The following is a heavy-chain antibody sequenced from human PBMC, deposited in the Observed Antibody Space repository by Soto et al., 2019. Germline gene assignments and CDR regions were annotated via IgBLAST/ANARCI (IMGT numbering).Heavy chain of an antibody. V-gene: IGHV3-23*01. CDR2: TSGSGDLT. D-gene: IGHD2-21*01. CDR3: TRRYGGYDCDGVYLDY. J-gene: IGHJ4*02. Sequence: GGSLRLSCAASGFTFSTHAMSWVRHALGKGLERVAATSGSGDLTYHTASVEGRFAISRDNSKNTLYLQMNNLRAEDTAVYYCTRRYGGYDCDGVYLDYWGQDILVTLSA. CDR1: GFTFSTHA.